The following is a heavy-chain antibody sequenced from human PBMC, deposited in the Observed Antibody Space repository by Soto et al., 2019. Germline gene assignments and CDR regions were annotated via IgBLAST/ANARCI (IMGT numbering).Heavy chain of an antibody. CDR1: GFTFSNAW. V-gene: IGHV3-15*07. CDR3: TTTYYDSSGYYRTPYDAFDI. J-gene: IGHJ3*02. CDR2: IKSKTDGGTT. D-gene: IGHD3-22*01. Sequence: GGSLRLSCAASGFTFSNAWMNWVRQAPGKGLEWVGRIKSKTDGGTTDYAAPVIGRFTISRDDSKNTLYLQMNSLKTEDTAVYYCTTTYYDSSGYYRTPYDAFDIWGQGTMVTVSS.